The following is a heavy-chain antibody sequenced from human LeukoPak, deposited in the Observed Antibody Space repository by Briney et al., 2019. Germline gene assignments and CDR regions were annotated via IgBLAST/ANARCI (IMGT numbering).Heavy chain of an antibody. CDR1: GGTFSSYA. CDR2: IIPILGIA. V-gene: IGHV1-69*04. Sequence: GSSVKVSCKASGGTFSSYAIIWVRQAPGQGLEWMGRIIPILGIANYAQKFQGRVTITADKSTSTAYMELSSLRSEDTAVYYCALYIVVVPAAIGYYYYGMDVWGQGTTVTVSS. D-gene: IGHD2-2*01. J-gene: IGHJ6*02. CDR3: ALYIVVVPAAIGYYYYGMDV.